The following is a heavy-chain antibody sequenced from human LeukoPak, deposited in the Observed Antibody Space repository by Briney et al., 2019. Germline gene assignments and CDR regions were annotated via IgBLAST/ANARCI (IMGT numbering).Heavy chain of an antibody. D-gene: IGHD2-15*01. V-gene: IGHV1-46*01. CDR2: ISPSGGST. CDR3: AREGYCSGGSCYSGRNFDL. CDR1: GYTFTTYY. Sequence: ASVKVSCKASGYTFTTYYMHWVRQAPGQGLEWMGIISPSGGSTSYAQKFQGRVTMTRDTSASTLYMELSSLRSEDTAVYYCAREGYCSGGSCYSGRNFDLWGRGTLVTVSS. J-gene: IGHJ2*01.